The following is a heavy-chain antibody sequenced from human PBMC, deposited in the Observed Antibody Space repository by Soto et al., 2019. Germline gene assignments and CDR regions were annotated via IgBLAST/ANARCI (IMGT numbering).Heavy chain of an antibody. D-gene: IGHD2-21*02. CDR3: ARNSFISGDDDSYYFDY. Sequence: QVYLVQSGAEVKKPGASVNVSCKASGYTFTRYAMHWVRQAPGQRPEWMGWINPGNGDTKYSENLQGRVTFARETSASTTYMELGSLRSDDTAVYFCARNSFISGDDDSYYFDYWGQGTPVTVPS. CDR2: INPGNGDT. CDR1: GYTFTRYA. J-gene: IGHJ4*02. V-gene: IGHV1-3*01.